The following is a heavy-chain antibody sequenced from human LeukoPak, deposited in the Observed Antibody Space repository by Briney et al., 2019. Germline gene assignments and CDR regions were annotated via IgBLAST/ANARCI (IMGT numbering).Heavy chain of an antibody. Sequence: GGSLRLSCAASGFSFSTYIMHWVRQAPGKGLEWVASSNEDYIDSVKGRFIISRDNSKNTLYLQMNSLRAEDTAVFYCVRETIPAAPHGGAFDIWGQGTMVTVSS. CDR1: GFSFSTYI. D-gene: IGHD6-13*01. V-gene: IGHV3-30*03. CDR3: VRETIPAAPHGGAFDI. CDR2: SSNE. J-gene: IGHJ3*02.